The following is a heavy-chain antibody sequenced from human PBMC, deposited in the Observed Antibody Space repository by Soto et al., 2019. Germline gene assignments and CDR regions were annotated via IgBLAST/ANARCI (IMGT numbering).Heavy chain of an antibody. CDR1: GGSFSGYY. J-gene: IGHJ5*02. D-gene: IGHD3-3*01. Sequence: SETLSLTCAVYGGSFSGYYWSWIRQPPGKGLEWIGEINHSGSTNYNPSLKSRVTISVDTSKNQFSLKLSSVTAADTAVYYCGGRFGVVIIRGWFDPWGQGTLVTVSS. V-gene: IGHV4-34*01. CDR3: GGRFGVVIIRGWFDP. CDR2: INHSGST.